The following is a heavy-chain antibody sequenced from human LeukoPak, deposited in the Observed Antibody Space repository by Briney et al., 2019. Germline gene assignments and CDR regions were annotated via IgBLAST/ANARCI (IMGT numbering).Heavy chain of an antibody. J-gene: IGHJ4*02. CDR2: IYTSGST. V-gene: IGHV4-61*02. D-gene: IGHD2-21*02. Sequence: SETLSLTCTVSGGSISSGSYYWSWIRQPAGKGLEWIGRIYTSGSTDYNPFLKSRVTISVDTSKNQFSLKLSSVTAADTAVYYCARLGHCGGDCYLDYWGQGTLVTVSS. CDR3: ARLGHCGGDCYLDY. CDR1: GGSISSGSYY.